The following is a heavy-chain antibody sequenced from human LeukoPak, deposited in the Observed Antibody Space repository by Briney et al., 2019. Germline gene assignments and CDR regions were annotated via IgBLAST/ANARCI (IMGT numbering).Heavy chain of an antibody. Sequence: HPGGSLRLSCAASGFTVSSNYMSWVRQAPGKGLEWVSVLYPGGYTYYADSVKGRFTTSRDNSNNTLYLQMNSLRAEDTAVFYCARSVLATAGPDYWGQGTLVTVSS. CDR1: GFTVSSNY. J-gene: IGHJ4*02. CDR2: LYPGGYT. D-gene: IGHD6-13*01. V-gene: IGHV3-66*01. CDR3: ARSVLATAGPDY.